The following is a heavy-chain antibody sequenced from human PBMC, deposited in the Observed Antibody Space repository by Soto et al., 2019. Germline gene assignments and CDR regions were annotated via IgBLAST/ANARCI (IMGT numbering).Heavy chain of an antibody. Sequence: TLSLTCTVSGGSISIGDYYWSWIRQPPGKGLEWIGYIYHSGSTYYNPSLESRVTISVDTSKNRFSLKVTSVTAADTAVYYCARGGDSGNDTDSWGQGTLVTVSS. J-gene: IGHJ4*02. CDR2: IYHSGST. CDR3: ARGGDSGNDTDS. V-gene: IGHV4-30-4*01. D-gene: IGHD5-12*01. CDR1: GGSISIGDYY.